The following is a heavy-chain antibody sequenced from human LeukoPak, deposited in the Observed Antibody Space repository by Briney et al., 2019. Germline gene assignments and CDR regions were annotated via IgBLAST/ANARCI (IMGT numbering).Heavy chain of an antibody. CDR1: GFTVSSNY. CDR2: IYGGGST. D-gene: IGHD2-15*01. Sequence: GGSLRLSRAASGFTVSSNYVSWVRQAPGKGLEWVSVIYGGGSTYYADSVKGRFTISRDNSKNTLYLQMNSLRAEDTAVYYCATGYCSGGSCPYYYYMDVWGKGTTVTISS. V-gene: IGHV3-53*01. CDR3: ATGYCSGGSCPYYYYMDV. J-gene: IGHJ6*03.